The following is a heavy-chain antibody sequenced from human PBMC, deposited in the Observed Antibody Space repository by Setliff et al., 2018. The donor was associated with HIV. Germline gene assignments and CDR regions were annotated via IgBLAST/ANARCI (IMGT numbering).Heavy chain of an antibody. CDR1: GFTFNTYA. D-gene: IGHD2-15*01. V-gene: IGHV3-23*01. CDR2: ISGSGGST. Sequence: PSETLSLSCAASGFTFNTYAMSWVRQAPGKGLEWVSVISGSGGSTFYADSVKGRFTISRDNSKNTLYLLMNGLRVEDTAVYYCAKDGISGGAYPPYYFDYWGHGTLVTVSS. J-gene: IGHJ4*01. CDR3: AKDGISGGAYPPYYFDY.